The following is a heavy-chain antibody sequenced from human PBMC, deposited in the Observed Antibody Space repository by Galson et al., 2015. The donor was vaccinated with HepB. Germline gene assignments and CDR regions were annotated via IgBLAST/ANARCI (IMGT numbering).Heavy chain of an antibody. Sequence: SLRLSCAASGFAFNIYGMHWVRQAPGKGLEWVAFIRYDASNQYYADSVKGRFTISRDNSKSTLYLQMNSLRAEDTAVYYCAKDRVDAPTAWYQQLLDYWGQGTLVTVSS. D-gene: IGHD2-2*01. CDR2: IRYDASNQ. CDR3: AKDRVDAPTAWYQQLLDY. J-gene: IGHJ4*02. V-gene: IGHV3-30*02. CDR1: GFAFNIYG.